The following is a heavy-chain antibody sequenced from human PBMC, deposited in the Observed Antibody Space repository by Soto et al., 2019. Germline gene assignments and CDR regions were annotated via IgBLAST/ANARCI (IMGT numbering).Heavy chain of an antibody. D-gene: IGHD4-17*01. V-gene: IGHV4-30-2*01. CDR2: IYHSGST. J-gene: IGHJ4*02. CDR1: GGSISSGGYY. CDR3: ASLYGDPAGSYFDY. Sequence: SETLSLTCTVSGGSISSGGYYWSRIRQPQGKGLEWIGYIYHSGSTYYNPSLKSRVTISVDRSKNQVSLKLSSVTAADTAVYYCASLYGDPAGSYFDYWGQGTLVTVSS.